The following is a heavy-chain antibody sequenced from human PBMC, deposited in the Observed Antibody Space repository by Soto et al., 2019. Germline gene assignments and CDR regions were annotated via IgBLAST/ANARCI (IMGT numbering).Heavy chain of an antibody. J-gene: IGHJ4*02. D-gene: IGHD3-3*01. Sequence: RRLSCAASGFTFDDYAMHWVRQAPGKGLEWVSGISWNSGSVGYADSVKGRFTISRDNAKNSLYLQMNSLRAEDTALYYCAKDATTYYDFWSGYYSFDYWGQGTLVTVSS. CDR2: ISWNSGSV. CDR3: AKDATTYYDFWSGYYSFDY. CDR1: GFTFDDYA. V-gene: IGHV3-9*01.